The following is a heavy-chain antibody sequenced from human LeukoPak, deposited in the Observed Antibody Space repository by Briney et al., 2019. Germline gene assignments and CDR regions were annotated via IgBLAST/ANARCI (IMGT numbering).Heavy chain of an antibody. D-gene: IGHD3-3*01. CDR2: FNLSGRT. Sequence: PSETLSPTGAVYGGSFSGYYWSWFGQPPGKGRGWMGSFNLSGRTNCNPSPTSRVTISVDTSKTQSSLQRRSVTAADTAVYYCARSPSGRFLEWLSTKRVQRYYFDYWGQGTLVTVSS. CDR3: ARSPSGRFLEWLSTKRVQRYYFDY. J-gene: IGHJ4*02. CDR1: GGSFSGYY. V-gene: IGHV4-34*01.